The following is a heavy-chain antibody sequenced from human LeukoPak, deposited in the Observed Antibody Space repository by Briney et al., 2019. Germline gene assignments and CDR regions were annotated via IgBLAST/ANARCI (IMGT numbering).Heavy chain of an antibody. D-gene: IGHD2-2*01. CDR3: ASPVVPAASSYWYFDL. Sequence: ASVKVSCTASGYTFTGYYMHWVRQAPGQGLEWMGWINPNSGGTNYAQKFQGWVTMTRDTSISTAYMELSRLRSDDTAVYYCASPVVPAASSYWYFDLWGRGTLVTVSS. CDR2: INPNSGGT. V-gene: IGHV1-2*04. CDR1: GYTFTGYY. J-gene: IGHJ2*01.